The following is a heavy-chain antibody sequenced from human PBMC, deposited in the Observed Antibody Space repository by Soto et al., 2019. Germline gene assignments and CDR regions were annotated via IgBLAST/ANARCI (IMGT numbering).Heavy chain of an antibody. CDR3: ARVPYCSSTSCLLAVGYYYYYYMDV. CDR2: ISSSGSTI. CDR1: GFTFSDYY. D-gene: IGHD2-2*01. Sequence: PGGSLRLSCAASGFTFSDYYMSWIRQAPGKGLEWVSYISSSGSTIYYADSVKGRFTISRDNAKNSLYLQMNSLRAEDTAVYYCARVPYCSSTSCLLAVGYYYYYYMDVWGKGTTVTVSS. V-gene: IGHV3-11*01. J-gene: IGHJ6*03.